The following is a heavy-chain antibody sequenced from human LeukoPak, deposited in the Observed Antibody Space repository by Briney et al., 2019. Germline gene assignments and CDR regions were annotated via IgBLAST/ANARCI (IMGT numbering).Heavy chain of an antibody. CDR2: INHSGRT. V-gene: IGHV4-34*01. D-gene: IGHD3-10*01. CDR3: ARLPIFHYTMVRGRYNWFDP. CDR1: GGSFSGYY. J-gene: IGHJ5*02. Sequence: SETLSLTCAVGGSFSGYYWSWIRQPPGKGLEWIGEINHSGRTNYNPSLKSRVTISIDTSKNQFSLKLSSVTAADTAVYYCARLPIFHYTMVRGRYNWFDPWGQGTLVTVSS.